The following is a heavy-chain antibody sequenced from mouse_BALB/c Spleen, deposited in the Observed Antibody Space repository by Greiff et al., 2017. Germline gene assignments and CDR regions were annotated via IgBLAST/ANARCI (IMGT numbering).Heavy chain of an antibody. D-gene: IGHD4-1*01. V-gene: IGHV3-6*02. J-gene: IGHJ4*01. Sequence: EVQLQQSGPGLVKPSQSLSLTCSVTGYSITSGYYWNWIRQFPGNKLEWMGYISYDGSNNYNPSLKNRISFTRDPSKNQFFLKLNSVTTGDTATYYCARGLTGGGDYWGQGTSVTVSS. CDR3: ARGLTGGGDY. CDR2: ISYDGSN. CDR1: GYSITSGYY.